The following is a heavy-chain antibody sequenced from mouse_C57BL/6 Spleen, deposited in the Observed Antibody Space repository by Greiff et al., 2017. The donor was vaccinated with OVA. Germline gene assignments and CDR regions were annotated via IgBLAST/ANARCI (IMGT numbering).Heavy chain of an antibody. J-gene: IGHJ2*01. CDR1: GYTFTDYY. CDR2: IYPGSGNT. D-gene: IGHD4-1*01. V-gene: IGHV1-76*01. Sequence: VQLQESGAELVRPGASVKLSCKASGYTFTDYYINWVKQRPGQGLEWIARIYPGSGNTYYNEKFKGKATLTAEKSSSTAYMQLSSLTSEDSAVYCCARSALTAYYFDYWGQGTTLTVSS. CDR3: ARSALTAYYFDY.